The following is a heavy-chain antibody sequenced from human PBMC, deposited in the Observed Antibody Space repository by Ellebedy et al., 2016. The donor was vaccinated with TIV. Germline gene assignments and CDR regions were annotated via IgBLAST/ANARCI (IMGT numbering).Heavy chain of an antibody. J-gene: IGHJ4*02. Sequence: GESLKISCAASGFTFANYAMTWVRQVPGRGLEWVSAISGGGGDYTHYSDSVKGRFTISSDNSKNTLYLQMNSLRADDTAVYYCAKVAGFCSGGSCYSDYWGQGTLVTVSS. CDR1: GFTFANYA. D-gene: IGHD2-15*01. CDR2: ISGGGGDYT. CDR3: AKVAGFCSGGSCYSDY. V-gene: IGHV3-23*01.